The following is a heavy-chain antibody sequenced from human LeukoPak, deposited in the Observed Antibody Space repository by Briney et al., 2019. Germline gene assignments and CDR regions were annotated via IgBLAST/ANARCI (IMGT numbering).Heavy chain of an antibody. CDR3: AKDMNSWRDGSGLGDYFDY. CDR2: TSGSGRSI. V-gene: IGHV3-23*01. D-gene: IGHD6-19*01. CDR1: GFTFSSYA. Sequence: PGGSLRLSCAASGFTFSSYAMSWVRQAPGKGLEWVSGTSGSGRSIHYADSVKGRFTISRDNSKNTQYLQMNSLRADDTAVYYCAKDMNSWRDGSGLGDYFDYWGQGTLVTVSS. J-gene: IGHJ4*02.